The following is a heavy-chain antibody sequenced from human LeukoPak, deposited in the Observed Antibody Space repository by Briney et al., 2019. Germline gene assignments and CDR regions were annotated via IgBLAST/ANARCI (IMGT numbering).Heavy chain of an antibody. Sequence: LCASVNVSCKASGYIFTGYYMHWVRQAPGQELEWMGWINPKCGGTKDAQKFQGRVTMTRDTSISTAYMELCRRTSDDTAVYYCARERPGIAVAGTGFAYWGQGTLVTVSS. CDR3: ARERPGIAVAGTGFAY. CDR1: GYIFTGYY. J-gene: IGHJ4*02. V-gene: IGHV1-2*02. D-gene: IGHD6-19*01. CDR2: INPKCGGT.